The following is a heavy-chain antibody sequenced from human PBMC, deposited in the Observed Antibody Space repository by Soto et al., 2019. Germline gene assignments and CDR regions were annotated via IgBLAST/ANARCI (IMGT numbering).Heavy chain of an antibody. V-gene: IGHV4-39*01. Sequence: ASETLSLTCTVSGGSISSSSYYWGWIRQPPGKGLEWIGSIYYSGSTYYNPSLKSRVTISVDTSKNQFSLTLSSVTAADTAVYYCARLDVMVTTVTYYYYGMDVWGQGTTVT. J-gene: IGHJ6*02. CDR1: GGSISSSSYY. CDR2: IYYSGST. CDR3: ARLDVMVTTVTYYYYGMDV. D-gene: IGHD4-4*01.